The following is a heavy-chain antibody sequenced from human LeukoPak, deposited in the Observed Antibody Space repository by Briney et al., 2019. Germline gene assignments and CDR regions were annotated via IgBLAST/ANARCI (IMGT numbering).Heavy chain of an antibody. V-gene: IGHV3-30*03. CDR1: GFTFSSYG. CDR3: ARGVGYYYDSSGYHYFDY. Sequence: GGSLRLSCAASGFTFSSYGMHWVRQAPGKGLEWVAVISYDGSNKYYADSVKGRFTISRDNSKNTLYLQMNSLRAEDTAVYYCARGVGYYYDSSGYHYFDYWGQGTLVTVSS. J-gene: IGHJ4*02. D-gene: IGHD3-22*01. CDR2: ISYDGSNK.